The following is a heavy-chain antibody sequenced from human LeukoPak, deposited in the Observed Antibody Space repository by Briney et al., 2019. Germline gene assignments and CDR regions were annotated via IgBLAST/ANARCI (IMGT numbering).Heavy chain of an antibody. CDR1: GFTFSSYE. CDR2: ISSSGSAI. J-gene: IGHJ4*02. V-gene: IGHV3-48*03. Sequence: PGGSLRLSCAVSGFTFSSYEMYWVRQAPGKGLEWVSYISSSGSAIYYADSVKGRFTISRDNAKNSLYLQMNSLRAEDTAVYYCARANYYDTSGFDYWGQGTLVTVSS. D-gene: IGHD3-22*01. CDR3: ARANYYDTSGFDY.